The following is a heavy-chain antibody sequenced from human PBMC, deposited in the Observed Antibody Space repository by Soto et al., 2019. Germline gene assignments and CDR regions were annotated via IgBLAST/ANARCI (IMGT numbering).Heavy chain of an antibody. CDR1: GVSISSNNW. D-gene: IGHD3-22*01. Sequence: QVQLQESRPGLVKPSGTLSLTCAVSGVSISSNNWWSWVRQPPGKGLEWIGEMYHTGSTNDNPSLRSRVTISVDKSKNHFSLELNPVTAADTAVYYCARSSRYQYDSSEGNFDYWGQGTVVTVSS. CDR3: ARSSRYQYDSSEGNFDY. CDR2: MYHTGST. V-gene: IGHV4-4*02. J-gene: IGHJ4*02.